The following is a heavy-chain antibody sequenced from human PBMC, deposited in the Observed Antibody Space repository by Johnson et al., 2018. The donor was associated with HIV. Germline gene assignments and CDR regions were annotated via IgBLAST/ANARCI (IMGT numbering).Heavy chain of an antibody. Sequence: VQLVESGGGLVQPRGSLRLCCAASGFTFSSYDMHWVRQATGKGLEWVSAIGTAGDTYYPGSVKGRFTISRENAKNSLYLQMNSLRAGDSAVYYCARAVCRGGRCYSHDAFDIWGQGTMVTVSS. V-gene: IGHV3-13*01. CDR2: IGTAGDT. J-gene: IGHJ3*02. D-gene: IGHD2-15*01. CDR1: GFTFSSYD. CDR3: ARAVCRGGRCYSHDAFDI.